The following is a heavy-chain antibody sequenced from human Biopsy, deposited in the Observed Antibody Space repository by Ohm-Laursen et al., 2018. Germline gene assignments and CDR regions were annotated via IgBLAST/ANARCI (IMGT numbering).Heavy chain of an antibody. Sequence: SLRLSCAVSGFTFRSYWMHWVRQAPGKGLVWVSRIDSDGTNTNYADSVKGRFTISRVNAKDTLYLQMNGLRAEDTAVYYCAREREVGYGDCVGHWGQGTMVTVSS. CDR3: AREREVGYGDCVGH. J-gene: IGHJ5*02. D-gene: IGHD2-21*01. CDR1: GFTFRSYW. V-gene: IGHV3-74*01. CDR2: IDSDGTNT.